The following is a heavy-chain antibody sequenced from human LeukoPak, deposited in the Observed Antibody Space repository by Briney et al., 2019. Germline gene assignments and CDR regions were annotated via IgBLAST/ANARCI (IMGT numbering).Heavy chain of an antibody. CDR1: GFPFSTYW. CDR3: AKVAKYYYGPETYYFFEQ. Sequence: GGSLRLSCAASGFPFSTYWMSWVRQAPGKGLEWVANINQDGTEKYYVDSVKGRFSISRDYAKNSLYLQMNSLRVEDTAVYYCAKVAKYYYGPETYYFFEQWGQGTPVSASS. CDR2: INQDGTEK. J-gene: IGHJ4*02. D-gene: IGHD3-10*01. V-gene: IGHV3-7*01.